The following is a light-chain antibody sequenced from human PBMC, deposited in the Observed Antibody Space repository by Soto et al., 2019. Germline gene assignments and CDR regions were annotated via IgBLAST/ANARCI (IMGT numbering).Light chain of an antibody. CDR1: QTISSW. Sequence: DIHMTQSPSTLSGSLGDRLTINCLASQTISSWLGWYQQKPGKAPKLLIYKASTLKSGVPPRFSGSGSGTDFTLAISSLQPEDSATYYCLQDINYPWTFGQGTKVDI. V-gene: IGKV1-5*03. J-gene: IGKJ1*01. CDR3: LQDINYPWT. CDR2: KAS.